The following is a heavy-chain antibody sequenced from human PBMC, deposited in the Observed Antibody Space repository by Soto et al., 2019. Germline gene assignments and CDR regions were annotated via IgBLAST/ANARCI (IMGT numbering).Heavy chain of an antibody. CDR1: GDTFSFYT. J-gene: IGHJ4*02. V-gene: IGHV1-69*04. D-gene: IGHD3-16*01. Sequence: GASVKVSCKASGDTFSFYTINWVRQAPGLGLEWMGRVNPILSMSNYAQKFQGRVTMTADKSTSTAYMELRSLRSEDTAVYYCATDLGLRLGELNVKDYYFDYWGQGTLVTVSS. CDR2: VNPILSMS. CDR3: ATDLGLRLGELNVKDYYFDY.